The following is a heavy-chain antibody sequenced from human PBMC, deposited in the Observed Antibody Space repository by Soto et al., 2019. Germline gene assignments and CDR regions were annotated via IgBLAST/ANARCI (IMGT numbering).Heavy chain of an antibody. V-gene: IGHV1-69*06. CDR1: VGTLSRFINYP. CDR3: ARRDTSGFLRYFDN. D-gene: IGHD3-3*01. CDR2: IVPNVGTV. Sequence: MHLVHSGDEVKKPHSSVKVSCQASVGTLSRFINYPTSWVRQAAGPWLEWMGGIVPNVGTVNYAQKVQGRVTITADKSTSTAYMELSSLRSEDTALYYCARRDTSGFLRYFDNWGQGTLVPVSS. J-gene: IGHJ4*02.